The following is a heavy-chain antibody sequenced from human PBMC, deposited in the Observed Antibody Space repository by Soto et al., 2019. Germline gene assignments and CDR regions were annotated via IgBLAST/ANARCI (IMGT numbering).Heavy chain of an antibody. V-gene: IGHV4-34*01. J-gene: IGHJ4*02. D-gene: IGHD6-19*01. CDR1: GGSFSGYY. Sequence: QVQLQQWGAGLLKPSETLSLTCAVYGGSFSGYYWSWIRQPPGKGLEWIGEINHSGSTNYNPSLKSRVTISVDTSKNQFSLKLSSVTAADTAVYYCARGRQWLARYFDYRGQGTLVTVSS. CDR2: INHSGST. CDR3: ARGRQWLARYFDY.